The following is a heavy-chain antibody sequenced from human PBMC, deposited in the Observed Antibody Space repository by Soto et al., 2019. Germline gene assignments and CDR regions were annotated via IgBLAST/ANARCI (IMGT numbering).Heavy chain of an antibody. CDR1: GFTFRSHA. CDR2: IYSCGST. CDR3: ATRSGGLLWFGELSYYYYGMAV. Sequence: GGSLRLSCAASGFTFRSHAMHWVRQAPGKGLEWVSVIYSCGSTYYADSVKGRFTISRDNSKNTLYLQMNSLRAEDTAVYYCATRSGGLLWFGELSYYYYGMAVWGQGTTVTVSS. V-gene: IGHV3-53*01. D-gene: IGHD3-10*01. J-gene: IGHJ6*02.